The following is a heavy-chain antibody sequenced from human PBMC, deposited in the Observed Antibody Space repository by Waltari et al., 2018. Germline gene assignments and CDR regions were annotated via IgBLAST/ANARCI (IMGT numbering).Heavy chain of an antibody. D-gene: IGHD6-19*01. CDR1: GGSFSGYY. J-gene: IGHJ4*02. CDR3: ARGVVAGLLDY. CDR2: INHSGST. Sequence: QVQLQQWGAGLLKPSETLSLTCAVYGGSFSGYYWSWIRQPPGKGLEWIGEINHSGSTNYNPALKSRVTISVDTSKNQFSLKLSSVTAADTAVYYCARGVVAGLLDYWGQGTLVTVSS. V-gene: IGHV4-34*01.